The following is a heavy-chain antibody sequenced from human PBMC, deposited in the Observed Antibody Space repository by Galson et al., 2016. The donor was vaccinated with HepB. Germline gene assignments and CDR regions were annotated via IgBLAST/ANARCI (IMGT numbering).Heavy chain of an antibody. V-gene: IGHV1-18*01. CDR1: GYIFTTYG. Sequence: SVKVSCKASGYIFTTYGIAWVRQAPGQGLEWMGWISPLNQNARYAQKFQGRVTLPTDTSTTTAFMELRSLRLDDTAVYYWARDDSISVGFLPPDVWGQGTLVTVSS. CDR3: ARDDSISVGFLPPDV. D-gene: IGHD4-11*01. CDR2: ISPLNQNA. J-gene: IGHJ1*01.